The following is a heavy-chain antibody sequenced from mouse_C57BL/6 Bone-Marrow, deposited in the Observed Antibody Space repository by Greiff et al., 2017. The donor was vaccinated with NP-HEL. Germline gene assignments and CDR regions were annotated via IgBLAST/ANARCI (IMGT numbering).Heavy chain of an antibody. CDR2: IDPEDGDT. V-gene: IGHV14-1*01. CDR1: GFNIKDYY. D-gene: IGHD1-1*01. CDR3: TTGGFYYYGSTFAY. Sequence: EVQLQQSGAELVRPGASVKLSCTASGFNIKDYYMHWVKQRPEQGLEWIGRIDPEDGDTEYATKFQGKATMTADTSSNTAYLQLSSLTSEDTAVYYCTTGGFYYYGSTFAYWGQGTLVTVSA. J-gene: IGHJ3*01.